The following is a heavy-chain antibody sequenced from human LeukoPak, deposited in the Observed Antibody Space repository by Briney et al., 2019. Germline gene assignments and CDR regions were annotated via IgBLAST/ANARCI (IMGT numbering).Heavy chain of an antibody. CDR2: TYPGDSDT. Sequence: SGEPLKISSKGSGSSFTSTWNNWLRQLPGKGLEWMGITYPGDSDTRYSPSFQGQVTISADKSISTAYLQWSSLKTSDTAMIYCAKITRVRGVIIGMDVWGQGTTVTVSS. D-gene: IGHD3-10*01. CDR3: AKITRVRGVIIGMDV. V-gene: IGHV5-51*01. J-gene: IGHJ6*02. CDR1: GSSFTSTW.